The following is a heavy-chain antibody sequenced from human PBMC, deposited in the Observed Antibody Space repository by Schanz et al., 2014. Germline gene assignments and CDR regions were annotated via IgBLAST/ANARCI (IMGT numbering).Heavy chain of an antibody. D-gene: IGHD3-22*01. CDR2: ISYSGFP. V-gene: IGHV4-39*01. CDR1: GGSISSSSYY. Sequence: QLQLQESGPGLVKPSETLSLTCTVSGGSISSSSYYWGWIRQPPGKGLERIGSISYSGFPYLNPSLKSRLTISVDTSKDQFSVRLTSVTAADTAVYYCARPSSVVGITGWFDTWGQGTLVTVSS. J-gene: IGHJ5*02. CDR3: ARPSSVVGITGWFDT.